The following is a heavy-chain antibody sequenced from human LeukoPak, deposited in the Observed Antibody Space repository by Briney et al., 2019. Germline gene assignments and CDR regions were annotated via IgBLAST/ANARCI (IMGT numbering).Heavy chain of an antibody. CDR3: ARQGRAVAGKGRSGFDP. CDR2: IYYSGST. Sequence: PSETLSLTCTVSGGSISSSSYYWGWIRHPPGKGLEWIGSIYYSGSTYYNPSLKSRVTISVDTSKNQFSLKLSSVTAADTAVYYCARQGRAVAGKGRSGFDPWGQGTLVTVSS. CDR1: GGSISSSSYY. D-gene: IGHD6-19*01. V-gene: IGHV4-39*01. J-gene: IGHJ5*02.